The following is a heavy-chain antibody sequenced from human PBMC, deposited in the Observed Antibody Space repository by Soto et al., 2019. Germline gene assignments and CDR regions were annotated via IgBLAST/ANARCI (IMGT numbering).Heavy chain of an antibody. V-gene: IGHV3-23*01. CDR2: ITDSGAAS. CDR1: GFTVNKYA. D-gene: IGHD2-2*01. CDR3: AGGPSSLTRFDY. J-gene: IGHJ4*02. Sequence: GGSLRLSCTASGFTVNKYAMSWVRQAPGKGLEWVSAITDSGAASHSADSVKGRFTVSRDNSKNTLYIQMNSLRADGTAVYYCAGGPSSLTRFDYWGQGTLVNGSS.